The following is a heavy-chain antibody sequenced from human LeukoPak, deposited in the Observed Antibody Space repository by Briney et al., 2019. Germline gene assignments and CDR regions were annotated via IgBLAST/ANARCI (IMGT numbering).Heavy chain of an antibody. CDR1: NGSISSGDYY. J-gene: IGHJ4*02. CDR3: AKGGFYFDY. D-gene: IGHD1-26*01. V-gene: IGHV4-30-4*01. CDR2: IFYSGST. Sequence: SQTLSLTCTVSNGSISSGDYYWSWIRQPPGKGLEWIGYIFYSGSTYYNPSLKSRVTISVDTSKNQFSLKLNSVTAADTAVYYCAKGGFYFDYWGQGNLVTVSS.